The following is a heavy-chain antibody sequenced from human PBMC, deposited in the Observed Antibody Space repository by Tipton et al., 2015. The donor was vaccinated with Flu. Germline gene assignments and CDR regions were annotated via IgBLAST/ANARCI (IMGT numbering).Heavy chain of an antibody. CDR2: IYASGST. CDR1: GDSITYYY. CDR3: AGGSGSGTYVIFDF. J-gene: IGHJ4*02. D-gene: IGHD3-10*01. V-gene: IGHV4-4*07. Sequence: LSLTCTVSGDSITYYYWTWIRQPAGKGLEWVGRIYASGSTNYNPSLKSRLTMSVDTSKNQFSLKLSSVTAADTAVYYCAGGSGSGTYVIFDFWGQGTLATVSS.